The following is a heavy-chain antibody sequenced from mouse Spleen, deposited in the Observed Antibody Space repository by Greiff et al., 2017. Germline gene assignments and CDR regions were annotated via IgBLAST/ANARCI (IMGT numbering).Heavy chain of an antibody. CDR3: ARGLITTVVDWYFDV. V-gene: IGHV5-16*01. D-gene: IGHD1-1*01. CDR2: INYDGSST. Sequence: EVMLVESEGGLVQPGSSMKLSCTASGFTFSDYYMAWVRQVPEKGLEWVANINYDGSSTYYLDSLKSRFIISRDNAKNILYLQMSSLKSEDTATYYCARGLITTVVDWYFDVWGAGTTVTVSS. CDR1: GFTFSDYY. J-gene: IGHJ1*01.